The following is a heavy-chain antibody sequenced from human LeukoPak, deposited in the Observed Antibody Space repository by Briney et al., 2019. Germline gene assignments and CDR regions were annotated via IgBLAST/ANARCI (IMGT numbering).Heavy chain of an antibody. Sequence: ASVKVSCKVSGYTLTELSMHWVRQAPGQGLEWMGGFDPEDGETIYAQKFQGRVTMTEDTSTDTAYMELSSLRSEDTAVYYCATPGVPAAKWGYYYGMDVWGKGTTVTVSS. D-gene: IGHD2-2*01. J-gene: IGHJ6*04. V-gene: IGHV1-24*01. CDR2: FDPEDGET. CDR3: ATPGVPAAKWGYYYGMDV. CDR1: GYTLTELS.